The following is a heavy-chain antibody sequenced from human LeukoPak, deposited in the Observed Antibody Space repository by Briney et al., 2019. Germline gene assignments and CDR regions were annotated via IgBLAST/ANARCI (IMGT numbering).Heavy chain of an antibody. V-gene: IGHV4-39*01. D-gene: IGHD3-10*01. Sequence: TSETLSHTCTVSGGYISSIIYYWGWIRQPPGKGLEWIGTIYYSGSTYYNLSLKSRVTISVDTSRNQFSLKLSSVTAADTAVYYCARHSRSVDYGSGSYTWDYWGQGTLVTVSS. CDR1: GGYISSIIYY. CDR3: ARHSRSVDYGSGSYTWDY. J-gene: IGHJ4*02. CDR2: IYYSGST.